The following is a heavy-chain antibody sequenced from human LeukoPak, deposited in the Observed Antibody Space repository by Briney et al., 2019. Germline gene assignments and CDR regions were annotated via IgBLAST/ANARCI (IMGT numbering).Heavy chain of an antibody. CDR2: ISGSGGST. J-gene: IGHJ4*02. CDR1: VFTFSSYA. CDR3: AKDYYDSSGYYQVDY. D-gene: IGHD3-22*01. Sequence: GGSLRLSCAASVFTFSSYAMSWVRQAPGPGMELFSEISGSGGSTYYADSVKGRFTISRDNSKNTLDLQMNSLRADDTAVYYCAKDYYDSSGYYQVDYWGQGTLVTVSS. V-gene: IGHV3-23*01.